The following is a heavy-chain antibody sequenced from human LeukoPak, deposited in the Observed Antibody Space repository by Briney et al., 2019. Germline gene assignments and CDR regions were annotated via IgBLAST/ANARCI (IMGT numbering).Heavy chain of an antibody. D-gene: IGHD3-10*01. CDR3: ARYFSGHYFDY. V-gene: IGHV4-4*07. CDR2: IYSSGST. CDR1: GGSISSYY. J-gene: IGHJ4*02. Sequence: SETLSLTCTASGGSISSYYWSWIRQPAGKGLEWIGRIYSSGSTSYNPSLRSRVTMSVDTSKNQFSLRLSSVTAADTAVYYCARYFSGHYFDYWGQGTLVTVSS.